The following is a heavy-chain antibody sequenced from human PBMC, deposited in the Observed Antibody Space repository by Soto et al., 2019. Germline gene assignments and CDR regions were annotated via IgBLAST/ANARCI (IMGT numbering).Heavy chain of an antibody. Sequence: EVQLVESGGGLVQPGGSLRLSCVASGLTLSRYWMSWVRQAPGKGLEWVANIKEDGGKTYYVDSVKGRVTISRNNAKNLVYFQRNRLRVEYTAVYYYSSDYSGPGPDWGQGTHVIVSS. CDR2: IKEDGGKT. D-gene: IGHD2-15*01. V-gene: IGHV3-7*04. CDR3: SSDYSGPGPD. J-gene: IGHJ4*02. CDR1: GLTLSRYW.